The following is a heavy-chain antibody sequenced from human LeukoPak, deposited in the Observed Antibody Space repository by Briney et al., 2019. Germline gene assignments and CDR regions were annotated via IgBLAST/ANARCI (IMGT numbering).Heavy chain of an antibody. D-gene: IGHD3-9*01. Sequence: ASVKVSCKASGYTFTSYGISWVRQAPGQGLEWMGWISAYNGNTNYAQKLLGRVTMTTDTSTSTAYMELRSLRSDDTAVYYCARENGVLRYFDWLRDYYYGMDVWGKGTTVTVSS. CDR1: GYTFTSYG. CDR2: ISAYNGNT. CDR3: ARENGVLRYFDWLRDYYYGMDV. V-gene: IGHV1-18*04. J-gene: IGHJ6*04.